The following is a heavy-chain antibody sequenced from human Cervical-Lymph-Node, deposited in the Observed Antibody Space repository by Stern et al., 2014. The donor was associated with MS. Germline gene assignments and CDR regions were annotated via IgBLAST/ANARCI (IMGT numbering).Heavy chain of an antibody. J-gene: IGHJ4*02. CDR2: ISVYNGNT. V-gene: IGHV1-18*01. D-gene: IGHD6-13*01. CDR1: GYNTTSYG. CDR3: ATFTSAVGTFNH. Sequence: QVQLVQSGGEVKKPGASVKVSCKASGYNTTSYGFTWVRQAPGQGLEWMGLISVYNGNTNYAQKFQGRVTMTTDTSTSTAYMEVRSLRSDDTAVYYCATFTSAVGTFNHWGQGTLVTVSS.